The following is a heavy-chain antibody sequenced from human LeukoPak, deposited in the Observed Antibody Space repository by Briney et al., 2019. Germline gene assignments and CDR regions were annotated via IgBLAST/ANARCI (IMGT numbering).Heavy chain of an antibody. CDR2: ISSSSSYI. CDR3: ARYLGYCSSTSCYRHAFDI. Sequence: GGSLRLSCAASGFTFSSYSMNWVRQAPGKGLEWVSSISSSSSYIYYADSVKGRFTISRDNAKNSLYLQMNSLRAEDTAVYYCARYLGYCSSTSCYRHAFDIWGQGTMVTVSS. CDR1: GFTFSSYS. J-gene: IGHJ3*02. D-gene: IGHD2-2*01. V-gene: IGHV3-21*01.